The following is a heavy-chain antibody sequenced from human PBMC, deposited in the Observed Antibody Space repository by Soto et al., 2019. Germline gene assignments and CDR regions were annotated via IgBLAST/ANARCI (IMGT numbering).Heavy chain of an antibody. CDR3: AIAAVKIDTARAPQKFNWFDP. CDR2: IIPIFGTA. D-gene: IGHD5-18*01. J-gene: IGHJ5*02. CDR1: GGTFSSYA. V-gene: IGHV1-69*01. Sequence: QVQLVQSGAEVKKPGSSVKVSCKASGGTFSSYAISWVRQAPGQGREWMGGIIPIFGTANYAQKFQGRVTITADESTSKAYRELRSLRSEDTAVYYCAIAAVKIDTARAPQKFNWFDPWGQGTLVTVSS.